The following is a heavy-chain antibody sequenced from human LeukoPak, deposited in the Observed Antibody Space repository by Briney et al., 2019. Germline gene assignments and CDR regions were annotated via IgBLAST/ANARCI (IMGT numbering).Heavy chain of an antibody. CDR3: ARVHSGDIAVAGTDSEFDY. CDR1: GFTISRNY. D-gene: IGHD6-19*01. CDR2: IYSGGNI. Sequence: GGSLRLSCTASGFTISRNYMNWVRQAPGKGLEWVSVIYSGGNINYADSVKGRFTISRDNSKNTLYLQMNSLRAEDTAVYYCARVHSGDIAVAGTDSEFDYWGQGTLVTVSS. V-gene: IGHV3-53*01. J-gene: IGHJ4*02.